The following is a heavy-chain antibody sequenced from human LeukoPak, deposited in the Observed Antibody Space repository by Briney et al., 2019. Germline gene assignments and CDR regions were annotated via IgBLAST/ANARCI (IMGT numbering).Heavy chain of an antibody. J-gene: IGHJ6*03. V-gene: IGHV4-34*01. CDR1: GGSFSGYY. D-gene: IGHD4-17*01. CDR2: INHSGST. CDR3: AGVVRRIPYYYYYMDV. Sequence: SETLSLTCAVYGGSFSGYYWSWIRQPPAKGLEWIGEINHSGSTNYNPSLKSRVTISVDTSKNQFSLKLSSVTAADTAVYYCAGVVRRIPYYYYYMDVWGKGTTVTVSS.